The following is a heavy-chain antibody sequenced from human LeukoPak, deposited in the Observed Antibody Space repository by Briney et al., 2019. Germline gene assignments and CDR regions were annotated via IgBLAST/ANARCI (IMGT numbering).Heavy chain of an antibody. D-gene: IGHD3-9*01. CDR3: ARGYVLRYFDWPPRFDY. CDR2: IHYSGST. J-gene: IGHJ4*02. CDR1: GGSISSYY. V-gene: IGHV4-59*08. Sequence: SETLSLTCTVSGGSISSYYWSWIRQPPGKGLEWIGYIHYSGSTNYNPSLKSRVTISVDMSKNQFSLKLNSVTAADTAVYYCARGYVLRYFDWPPRFDYWGQGTLVTVSS.